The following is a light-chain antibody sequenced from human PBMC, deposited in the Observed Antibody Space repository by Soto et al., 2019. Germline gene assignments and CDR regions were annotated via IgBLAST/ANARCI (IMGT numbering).Light chain of an antibody. V-gene: IGKV3-20*01. Sequence: PGERATLSCRASQSVSSSFLAWYQQKPGQAPRLLIYGASSRATGIPDRFSGSGSGTDFTLTISRLEPEDFAVYYCQQYDSSPWTFGQGTKVEIK. CDR3: QQYDSSPWT. J-gene: IGKJ1*01. CDR2: GAS. CDR1: QSVSSSF.